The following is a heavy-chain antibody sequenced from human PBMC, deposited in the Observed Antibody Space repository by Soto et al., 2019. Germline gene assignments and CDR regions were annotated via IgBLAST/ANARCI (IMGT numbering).Heavy chain of an antibody. D-gene: IGHD3-22*01. CDR2: INAGNGNT. CDR1: GYTFTSYA. J-gene: IGHJ4*02. V-gene: IGHV1-3*01. CDR3: ARDSSGSLPDY. Sequence: ASVKVSCKASGYTFTSYAMRWVRQAPGQRLEWMGWINAGNGNTKYSQKFQGRVIITRDTSASTAYMELSSLRSEDTAVYYCARDSSGSLPDYWGQGTLVTVSS.